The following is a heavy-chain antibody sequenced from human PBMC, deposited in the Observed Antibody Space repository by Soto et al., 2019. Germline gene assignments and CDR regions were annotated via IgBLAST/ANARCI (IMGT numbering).Heavy chain of an antibody. CDR3: IRGMDYSNPLPNYGMVL. Sequence: HPGGSVRLSCAASGFTFSGSAMHWVRQASGKGLEWVGRIRSKANSYATAYAASVKGRFTISRGDSKNTAYLQMNSLKTEDTAVYYGIRGMDYSNPLPNYGMVLWGQGTKATV. J-gene: IGHJ6*02. D-gene: IGHD4-4*01. V-gene: IGHV3-73*01. CDR1: GFTFSGSA. CDR2: IRSKANSYAT.